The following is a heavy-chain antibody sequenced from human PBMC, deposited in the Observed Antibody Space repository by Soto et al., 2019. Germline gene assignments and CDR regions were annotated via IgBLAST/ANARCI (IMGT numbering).Heavy chain of an antibody. J-gene: IGHJ4*02. Sequence: PGGSLILSCAASGFTFSSYAMSWVRQAPGKGLEWVSAISGSGGSTYYADSVKGRFTISRDNSKNTLYLQMNSLRAEDTAVYYCAKEIPPHDYYDSSGYYPVWGQGTLVTVSS. V-gene: IGHV3-23*01. D-gene: IGHD3-22*01. CDR1: GFTFSSYA. CDR2: ISGSGGST. CDR3: AKEIPPHDYYDSSGYYPV.